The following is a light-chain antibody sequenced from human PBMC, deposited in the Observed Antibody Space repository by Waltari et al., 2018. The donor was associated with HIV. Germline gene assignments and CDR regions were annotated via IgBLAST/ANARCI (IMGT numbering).Light chain of an antibody. CDR2: DTS. CDR3: LLAYSGARV. Sequence: QAVVTQEPSLTVSPGGTVTLTCGSSTGDVTSGHYPYWVQQKPGQAPRTLIYDTSNKHSWTPARFSASLLGGEAALTLSGAQPEDEAEYYCLLAYSGARVFGGGTKLTVL. V-gene: IGLV7-46*01. J-gene: IGLJ3*02. CDR1: TGDVTSGHY.